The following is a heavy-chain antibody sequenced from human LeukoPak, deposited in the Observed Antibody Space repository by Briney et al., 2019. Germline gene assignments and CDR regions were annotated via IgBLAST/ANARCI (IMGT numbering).Heavy chain of an antibody. D-gene: IGHD3-22*01. Sequence: ASVKVSCKASGYTFTNYGLIWVRQAPGQGHEWMGWISPYNGKTDYTQHLQARVTLTTDTSTSTAYMELRRLRSDDTAVYYCARSDYSDSCAYPFDYWGQGTLVTVSS. CDR3: ARSDYSDSCAYPFDY. V-gene: IGHV1-18*01. CDR2: ISPYNGKT. CDR1: GYTFTNYG. J-gene: IGHJ4*02.